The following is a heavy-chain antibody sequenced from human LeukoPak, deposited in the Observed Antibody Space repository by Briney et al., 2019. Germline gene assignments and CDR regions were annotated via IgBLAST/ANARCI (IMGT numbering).Heavy chain of an antibody. CDR2: IYTSGST. CDR1: GGSISSYY. V-gene: IGHV4-4*07. Sequence: SETLSLTCTVSGGSISSYYWSWIRPPAGKGLEWIGHIYTSGSTNYNPSLKTRVTMSVDTSNNQFSLKLSSVTAADTAVYYCARGPVREFDYWGKGTLVTVSS. J-gene: IGHJ4*02. D-gene: IGHD3-10*02. CDR3: ARGPVREFDY.